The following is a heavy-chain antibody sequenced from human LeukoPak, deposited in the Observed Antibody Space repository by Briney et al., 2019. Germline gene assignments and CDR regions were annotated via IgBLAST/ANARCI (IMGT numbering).Heavy chain of an antibody. CDR3: ATGNADRGYSGYDLLDY. D-gene: IGHD5-12*01. CDR2: FIPIFGSP. V-gene: IGHV1-69*05. Sequence: ASVKVSCKASGGTFGSYSITWVRQAPGQGFEWMGAFIPIFGSPNYAQKFQGKVTITTDESTSTAYMELSSLRSEDTAVYYCATGNADRGYSGYDLLDYWGQGTLVIVSS. J-gene: IGHJ4*02. CDR1: GGTFGSYS.